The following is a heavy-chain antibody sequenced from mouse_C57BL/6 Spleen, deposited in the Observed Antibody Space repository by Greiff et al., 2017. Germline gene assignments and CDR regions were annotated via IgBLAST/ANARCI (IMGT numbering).Heavy chain of an antibody. CDR2: IHPNSGST. V-gene: IGHV1-64*01. CDR1: GYTFTSYW. Sequence: QVQLKQPGAELVKPGASVKLSCKASGYTFTSYWMHWVKQRPGQGLEWIGMIHPNSGSTNYNEKFKSKATLTVDKSTSTAYMQLSSLTSEDSAVYYCARERGNYYGSSWYFDVWGTGTTVTVSS. J-gene: IGHJ1*03. D-gene: IGHD1-1*01. CDR3: ARERGNYYGSSWYFDV.